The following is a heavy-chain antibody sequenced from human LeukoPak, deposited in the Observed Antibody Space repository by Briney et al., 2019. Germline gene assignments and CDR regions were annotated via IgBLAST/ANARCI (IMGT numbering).Heavy chain of an antibody. D-gene: IGHD3-10*01. J-gene: IGHJ4*02. CDR2: IIPIFGTA. V-gene: IGHV1-69*05. CDR1: GGTFSSYA. Sequence: SVKVSCKASGGTFSSYAISWVRQAPAQGLEWMGGIIPIFGTANYAQKFQGRVTITTDESTSTAYVELSSLRSEDTAVYYCARVAQSYGSGSYEDFDYWGQGTLVTVSS. CDR3: ARVAQSYGSGSYEDFDY.